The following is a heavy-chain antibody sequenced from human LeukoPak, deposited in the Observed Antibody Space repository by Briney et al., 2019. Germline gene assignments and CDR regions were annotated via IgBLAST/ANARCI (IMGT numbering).Heavy chain of an antibody. V-gene: IGHV3-53*01. Sequence: GGSLRLSCAASGITVSSNYMSWVRQAPGKGLEWVSVIYSGGSTYYADSVKGRFTISRDNSKNTLYLQMNSLRAEDTAVYYCARERSYYYDSSNYFDYWGQGTLVTVSS. CDR2: IYSGGST. CDR1: GITVSSNY. J-gene: IGHJ4*02. D-gene: IGHD3-22*01. CDR3: ARERSYYYDSSNYFDY.